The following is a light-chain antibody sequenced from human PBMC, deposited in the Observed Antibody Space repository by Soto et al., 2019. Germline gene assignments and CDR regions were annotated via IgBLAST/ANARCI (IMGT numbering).Light chain of an antibody. Sequence: QSVLTQPPSVSGAPGQRVTISCTGSSSNIGAGYDVHWYQQLPGTAPKVLIYGNSNRPSGVPDRFSGSKSGTSASLAITGLQAEDEADYSCQSYDSSLSGYVFGTGTKVT. J-gene: IGLJ1*01. CDR3: QSYDSSLSGYV. CDR2: GNS. V-gene: IGLV1-40*01. CDR1: SSNIGAGYD.